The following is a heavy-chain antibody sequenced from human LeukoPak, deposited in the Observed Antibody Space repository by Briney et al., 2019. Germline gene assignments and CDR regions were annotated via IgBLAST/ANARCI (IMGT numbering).Heavy chain of an antibody. CDR3: ARGGGDWNDAYQNAFDI. D-gene: IGHD1-1*01. CDR2: IIHSGST. CDR1: GGSFSGSY. Sequence: PSETLSLTCAVYGGSFSGSYWSWIRQSSGKGLEWIGEIIHSGSTTYNPSLKSRVTISIDTSKNQFSLKLSSVTAADTAVYYCARGGGDWNDAYQNAFDIWDQGTMGTVSS. J-gene: IGHJ3*02. V-gene: IGHV4-34*01.